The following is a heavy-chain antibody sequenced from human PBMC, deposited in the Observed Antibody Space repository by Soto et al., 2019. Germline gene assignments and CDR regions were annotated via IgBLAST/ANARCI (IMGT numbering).Heavy chain of an antibody. CDR1: GFAVSSNY. J-gene: IGHJ6*02. V-gene: IGHV3-53*01. CDR2: IYSGGST. CDR3: GRGPYYYYYGMDV. Sequence: PGGSLRLSCAASGFAVSSNYMSWVRQAPGKGLEWVSVIYSGGSTYYADSVKGRFTISRDNSKNTLYLQMNSLGAEDTAVYYCGRGPYYYYYGMDVWGQGTTVTVSS. D-gene: IGHD5-12*01.